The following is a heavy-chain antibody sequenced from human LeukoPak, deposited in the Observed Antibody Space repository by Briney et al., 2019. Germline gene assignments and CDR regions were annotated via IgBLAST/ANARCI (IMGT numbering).Heavy chain of an antibody. D-gene: IGHD4-17*01. CDR1: GFTVSSNY. Sequence: GGSLRLSCAASGFTVSSNYMSWVRQAPGKGLEWVSVIYSGGSTYYADSVKGRFTISRDNAENSLYLQMNSLRAEDTAVYYCARTDYGDYLGYYYYGMDVWGQGTTVTVSS. CDR3: ARTDYGDYLGYYYYGMDV. V-gene: IGHV3-66*01. J-gene: IGHJ6*02. CDR2: IYSGGST.